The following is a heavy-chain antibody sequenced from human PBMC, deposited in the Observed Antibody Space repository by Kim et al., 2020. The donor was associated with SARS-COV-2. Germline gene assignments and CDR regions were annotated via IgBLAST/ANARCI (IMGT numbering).Heavy chain of an antibody. CDR2: IGGNGRDN. CDR3: ARFRMTGHRGAWYWYFDL. D-gene: IGHD2-21*01. V-gene: IGHV3-23*01. J-gene: IGHJ2*01. CDR1: GLTFSNYA. Sequence: GGSLRLSCAASGLTFSNYAMSWVRQAPGKGLEWVSGIGGNGRDNFYADSVKGRFTISRDNSKNTVFLQMSSLRVADTAVYYCARFRMTGHRGAWYWYFDLWGRGTLVAVSS.